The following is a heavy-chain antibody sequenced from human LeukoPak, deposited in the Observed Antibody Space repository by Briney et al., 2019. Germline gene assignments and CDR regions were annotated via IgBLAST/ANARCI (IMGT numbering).Heavy chain of an antibody. CDR2: ISSRSSYI. CDR3: ARDAYCSTTSCKEYFDL. CDR1: GFTFSSYT. V-gene: IGHV3-21*01. D-gene: IGHD2-2*01. Sequence: GGSLRLSCAASGFTFSSYTMNWVRQAPGKGLEWVSSISSRSSYIYYADSVKGRLTISRDNAKNSLYLQMNSLRAEDTAVYYCARDAYCSTTSCKEYFDLGGRGTRVTVSS. J-gene: IGHJ2*01.